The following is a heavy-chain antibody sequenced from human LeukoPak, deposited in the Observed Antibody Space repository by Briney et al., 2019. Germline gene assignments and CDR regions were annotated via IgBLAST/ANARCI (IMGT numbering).Heavy chain of an antibody. V-gene: IGHV1-2*02. CDR3: ARTSSGWRPLDAFDI. Sequence: ASVKVSCKASGYTFTGYYMHWVRQAPGQGLEWMGWINPNSGGTNYAQKFQGRVTMTRDTSISTAYMELSRLRSDDTAVYYCARTSSGWRPLDAFDIWGQGTMVTVSS. D-gene: IGHD6-19*01. CDR1: GYTFTGYY. J-gene: IGHJ3*02. CDR2: INPNSGGT.